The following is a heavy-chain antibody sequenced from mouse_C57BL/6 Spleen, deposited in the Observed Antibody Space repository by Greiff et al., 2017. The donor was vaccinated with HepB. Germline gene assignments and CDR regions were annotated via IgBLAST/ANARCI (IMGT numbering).Heavy chain of an antibody. CDR3: ARPFSDGYPYYYAMDY. CDR2: IRNKANGYTT. V-gene: IGHV7-3*01. CDR1: GFTFTDYY. Sequence: EVQLVESGGGLVQPGGSLSLSCAASGFTFTDYYMSWVRQPPGKALEWLGFIRNKANGYTTEYSASVKGRFTISRDNSQSILYLQMNALRAEDSATYYCARPFSDGYPYYYAMDYWGQGTSVTGSS. D-gene: IGHD2-3*01. J-gene: IGHJ4*01.